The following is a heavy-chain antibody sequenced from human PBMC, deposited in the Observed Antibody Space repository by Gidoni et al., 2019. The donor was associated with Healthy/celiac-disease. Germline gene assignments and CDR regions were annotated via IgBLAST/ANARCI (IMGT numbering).Heavy chain of an antibody. J-gene: IGHJ6*02. V-gene: IGHV3-48*01. CDR3: ARAWDSYGYTYGMDV. D-gene: IGHD5-18*01. Sequence: EVQLVASVGGLVQPGGSLRLSCAASGFTFRRYSMNWFRQAPGKGLVWVSYISSSSSTRYDADSVKGRFTISRDNAKNSLYLQMNSLRAEDTAVYYCARAWDSYGYTYGMDVWGQGTTVTVSS. CDR2: ISSSSSTR. CDR1: GFTFRRYS.